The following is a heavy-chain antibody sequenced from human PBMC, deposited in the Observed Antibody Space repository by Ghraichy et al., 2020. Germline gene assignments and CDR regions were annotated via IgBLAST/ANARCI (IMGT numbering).Heavy chain of an antibody. CDR3: AREGDYSSSQLDY. J-gene: IGHJ4*02. CDR1: GDSVSSNRAA. Sequence: SQTLSLTCAISGDSVSSNRAAWSWIRQSPSRGLEWLGRTYYRSKWSYEYAVSVRSRIAINPDTSKNQFSPQLNSVTPEDTAVYYCAREGDYSSSQLDYWGQGTLVTVSS. D-gene: IGHD6-6*01. CDR2: TYYRSKWSY. V-gene: IGHV6-1*01.